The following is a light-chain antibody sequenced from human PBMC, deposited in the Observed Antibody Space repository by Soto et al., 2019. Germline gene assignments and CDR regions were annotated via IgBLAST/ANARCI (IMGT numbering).Light chain of an antibody. Sequence: QYVLTQPPSVSGAPGQRVTISCTGSSSNIGTVYDVHWYQQLPGTAPKLLIYDNSHRPSGVPDRFSGSKSGTSASLAITGLQAEDEADYYCQSYDTGLSARVFGGGTKLTVL. J-gene: IGLJ2*01. CDR3: QSYDTGLSARV. CDR1: SSNIGTVYD. CDR2: DNS. V-gene: IGLV1-40*01.